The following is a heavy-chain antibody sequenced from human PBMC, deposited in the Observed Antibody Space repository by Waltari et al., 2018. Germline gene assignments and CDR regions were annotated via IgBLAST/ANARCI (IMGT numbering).Heavy chain of an antibody. CDR3: AKGIRAMATYFYMDV. CDR2: ISDDGQTS. Sequence: EARLEESGGGLEQPGKSLRLSCSASGFTFSTYAMTWVRQAPGKGLEWVSSISDDGQTSFYADSVKGRCIISRDNSKSTLFLHLNSLRGDDTARYYCAKGIRAMATYFYMDVWGKGTTVTVSS. V-gene: IGHV3-23*04. D-gene: IGHD3-9*01. J-gene: IGHJ6*03. CDR1: GFTFSTYA.